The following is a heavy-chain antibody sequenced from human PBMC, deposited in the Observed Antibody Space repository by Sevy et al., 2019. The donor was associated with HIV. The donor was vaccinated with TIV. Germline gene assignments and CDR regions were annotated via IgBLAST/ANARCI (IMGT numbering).Heavy chain of an antibody. CDR2: AHYSGRP. Sequence: SETLSLKCSVSGGSVNNHYWNWIRQSPGKGLEWLGYAHYSGRPDYNPSLKSRLTFSLDMSKNQFSLQLGYVTAADTASYCFTTCGRKFGPGANPWGKGTLVTVSS. V-gene: IGHV4-59*02. D-gene: IGHD3-16*02. J-gene: IGHJ5*02. CDR1: GGSVNNHY. CDR3: TTCGRKFGPGANP.